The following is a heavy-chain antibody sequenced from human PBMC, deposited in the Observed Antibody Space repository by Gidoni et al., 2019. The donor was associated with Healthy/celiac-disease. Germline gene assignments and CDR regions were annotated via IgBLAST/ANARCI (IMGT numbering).Heavy chain of an antibody. Sequence: QVQLQESGPGLVKPSETLSLTCTAAGGSISSYSWRWIRQPPGKGLEWIGYIYYSGSTNYNPSLKSRVTISVDTSKNQFSLKLSSVTAADTAVYYCARALRYYYDSSGYYLHWFDPWGQGTLVTVSS. CDR2: IYYSGST. J-gene: IGHJ5*02. V-gene: IGHV4-59*01. D-gene: IGHD3-22*01. CDR3: ARALRYYYDSSGYYLHWFDP. CDR1: GGSISSYS.